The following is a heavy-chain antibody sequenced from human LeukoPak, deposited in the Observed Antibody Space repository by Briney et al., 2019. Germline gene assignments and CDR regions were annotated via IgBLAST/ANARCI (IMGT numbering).Heavy chain of an antibody. J-gene: IGHJ4*02. Sequence: GASVKVSCKASGYTFTSFFMHWVRQAPGQGLEWMGIINPRGGSATSAQRFQDRLTVTRDTSTSTVYMELSSLTSEDTAVYYCARDYHGSGSLTTFDSWGQGTLVTVSS. CDR3: ARDYHGSGSLTTFDS. CDR1: GYTFTSFF. CDR2: INPRGGSA. V-gene: IGHV1-46*01. D-gene: IGHD3-10*01.